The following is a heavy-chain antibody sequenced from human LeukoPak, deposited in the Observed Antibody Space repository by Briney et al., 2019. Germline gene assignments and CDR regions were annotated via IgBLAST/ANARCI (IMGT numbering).Heavy chain of an antibody. D-gene: IGHD3-3*01. CDR3: ARERSGYGFDI. CDR1: GGTFSSYT. Sequence: LVMVSCKASGGTFSSYTISWVRQAAGQGLEWMGRIIPILGIANYAQKFQGRVTITADKSASTAYMELSSLRSEDTAECYCARERSGYGFDIWGQGTIVAVSS. V-gene: IGHV1-69*04. CDR2: IIPILGIA. J-gene: IGHJ3*02.